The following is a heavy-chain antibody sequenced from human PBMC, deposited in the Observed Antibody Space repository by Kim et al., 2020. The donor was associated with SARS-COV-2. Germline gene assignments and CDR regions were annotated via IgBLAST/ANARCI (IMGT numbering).Heavy chain of an antibody. J-gene: IGHJ4*02. CDR1: GFTFSNYW. Sequence: GGSLRLSCVASGFTFSNYWMNWVRRAPGKGLEWVANIKQDGSEQYYVDSVKGRYTISRDNTNNSLSLQLSSLRAEETAVYYCARMERSYTMNWPFDYWSQGALVTVPS. D-gene: IGHD2-2*02. V-gene: IGHV3-7*01. CDR3: ARMERSYTMNWPFDY. CDR2: IKQDGSEQ.